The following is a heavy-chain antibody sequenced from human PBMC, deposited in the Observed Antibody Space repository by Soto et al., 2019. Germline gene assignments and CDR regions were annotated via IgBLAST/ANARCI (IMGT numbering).Heavy chain of an antibody. J-gene: IGHJ5*02. D-gene: IGHD3-3*01. V-gene: IGHV4-34*01. CDR2: INHSGST. Sequence: QVQLQQWGAGLLKPSETLSLTCAVYGGSFSGYYWSWIRQPPGKGLEWIGEINHSGSTNYNPSLKSRVTISVDTSKNQFSLKLSSVPAADTAVYYCARGRPRPSGPKQRSGYYQGNWCDPWGQGTLVTVSS. CDR3: ARGRPRPSGPKQRSGYYQGNWCDP. CDR1: GGSFSGYY.